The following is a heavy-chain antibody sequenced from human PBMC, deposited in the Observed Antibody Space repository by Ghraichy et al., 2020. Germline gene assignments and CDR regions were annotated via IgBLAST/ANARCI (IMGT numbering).Heavy chain of an antibody. J-gene: IGHJ4*02. CDR2: IFYSGSA. D-gene: IGHD5-12*01. CDR3: ARLRPLVATTRAYFFDY. Sequence: SQTLSLTCTVSGGSINSGSYYWAWLRQPPGKDLQWIASIFYSGSADSNPSLKSRVTISVDTSKGQFSLKLRSVTAADTAVYYCARLRPLVATTRAYFFDYWGQGTLVTVSS. V-gene: IGHV4-39*01. CDR1: GGSINSGSYY.